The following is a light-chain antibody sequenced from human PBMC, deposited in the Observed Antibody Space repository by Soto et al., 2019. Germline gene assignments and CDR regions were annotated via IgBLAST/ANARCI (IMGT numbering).Light chain of an antibody. V-gene: IGKV1-5*01. CDR2: AAS. Sequence: DIQITQTRATVSSSVWDIVTITCRASQSISYWLAWYQQKPGNAPKLLIYAASSLESGVPSRFSGSGSGTEFTLTISSLQPHDSASYYCQQYNSYSKTFGQ. CDR1: QSISYW. CDR3: QQYNSYSKT. J-gene: IGKJ1*01.